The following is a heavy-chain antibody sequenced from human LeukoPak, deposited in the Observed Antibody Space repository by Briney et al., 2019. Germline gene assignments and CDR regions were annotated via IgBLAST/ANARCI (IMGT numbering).Heavy chain of an antibody. J-gene: IGHJ6*03. CDR2: IRYDGSNK. V-gene: IGHV3-30*02. Sequence: GGSLRPSCAAPGFTFSSYGMHWVRQAPGKGLGGVALIRYDGSNKYYADSVKGRFTISRDNSKNSLYLQMNSLRAEDTAVYYCAKDTPGITIFGVVIIEDINYYYMDVWGKGTTVTVSS. D-gene: IGHD3-3*01. CDR3: AKDTPGITIFGVVIIEDINYYYMDV. CDR1: GFTFSSYG.